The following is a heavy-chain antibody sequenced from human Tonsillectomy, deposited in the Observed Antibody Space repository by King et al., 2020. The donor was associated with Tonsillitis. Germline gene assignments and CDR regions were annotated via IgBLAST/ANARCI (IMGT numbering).Heavy chain of an antibody. CDR1: GGTFGNYA. V-gene: IGHV1-69*01. CDR2: IIPIFGTA. Sequence: VQLVESGAEVKKPGSSVKVSCKASGGTFGNYAFTWVRQAPGQGLEWMGGIIPIFGTANYAQKFQGIVTSTADESTSTAYMELSSLRSEDTAVYYCARGADDFDSSGKLDYWGLGTLVTVSS. CDR3: ARGADDFDSSGKLDY. D-gene: IGHD3-22*01. J-gene: IGHJ4*02.